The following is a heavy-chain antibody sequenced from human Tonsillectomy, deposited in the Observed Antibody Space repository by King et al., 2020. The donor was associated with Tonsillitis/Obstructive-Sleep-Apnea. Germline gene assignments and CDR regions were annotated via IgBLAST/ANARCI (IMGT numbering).Heavy chain of an antibody. D-gene: IGHD3-10*01. V-gene: IGHV3-23*04. CDR1: GITFSSYA. CDR3: AKAMVQGIILTIFDY. CDR2: ISGGGGST. Sequence: VQLVESGGGLVQPGGSLRLSCAASGITFSSYAMSWVRQAPGKGLEWVSTISGGGGSTYYADSVKGRFTISRDNSKNTLYLQMNSLRAEDTAVYYCAKAMVQGIILTIFDYWGQGTLVTVSS. J-gene: IGHJ4*02.